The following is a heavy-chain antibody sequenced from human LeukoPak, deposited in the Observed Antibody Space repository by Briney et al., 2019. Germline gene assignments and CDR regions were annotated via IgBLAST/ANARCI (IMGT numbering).Heavy chain of an antibody. CDR2: IYYSGST. CDR3: ARQPGPRTYYYDSSGPTRPPFDY. J-gene: IGHJ4*02. CDR1: GGSISSSSYY. D-gene: IGHD3-22*01. V-gene: IGHV4-39*01. Sequence: PSETLSLTCTVSGGSISSSSYYWGWIRQPPGKGLEWIGSIYYSGSTYYNPSLKSRVTTSVDTSKNQFSLKLSSVNAADTAVYYCARQPGPRTYYYDSSGPTRPPFDYWGQGTLVTVSS.